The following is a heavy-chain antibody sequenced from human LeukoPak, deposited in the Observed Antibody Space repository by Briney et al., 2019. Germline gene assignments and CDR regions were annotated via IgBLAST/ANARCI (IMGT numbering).Heavy chain of an antibody. V-gene: IGHV3-23*01. CDR3: ATGGDAFDI. Sequence: PGGSLRLSCAASGFPFSKYAMSWVRQAPGKGLEWVSTITGSGRSTSYAASVKGRFIASRDNSQNTLSLQMNSLRAEDTAVYYCATGGDAFDIWGQGTMVTVSS. CDR2: ITGSGRST. D-gene: IGHD1-26*01. CDR1: GFPFSKYA. J-gene: IGHJ3*02.